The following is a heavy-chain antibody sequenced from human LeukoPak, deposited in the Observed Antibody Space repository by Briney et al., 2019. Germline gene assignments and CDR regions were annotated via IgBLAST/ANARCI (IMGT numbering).Heavy chain of an antibody. D-gene: IGHD1-26*01. CDR2: INHSGST. CDR1: GYSISSGYY. J-gene: IGHJ4*02. Sequence: SETLSLTCTVSGYSISSGYYWGWIRQPPGKRLEWIGSINHSGSTYYNPSLRSRVTISVDTSKNQFSLKLSSVTAADTAVYSCARGGPSGSHIAYWGQGTLVNVSS. CDR3: ARGGPSGSHIAY. V-gene: IGHV4-38-2*02.